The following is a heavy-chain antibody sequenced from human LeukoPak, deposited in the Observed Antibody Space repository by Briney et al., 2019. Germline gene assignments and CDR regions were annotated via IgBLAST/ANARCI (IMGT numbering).Heavy chain of an antibody. Sequence: GGSLRLSCAASGFTFSSYAMSWVRQAPGKGLEWVSAISDSGGSTYYADSVKGRITISRDNSKNTLYLQMNSLRAEDTAVYYCAKDRVEMATILDYWGQGTLVTVSS. CDR1: GFTFSSYA. CDR3: AKDRVEMATILDY. CDR2: ISDSGGST. D-gene: IGHD5-24*01. J-gene: IGHJ4*02. V-gene: IGHV3-23*01.